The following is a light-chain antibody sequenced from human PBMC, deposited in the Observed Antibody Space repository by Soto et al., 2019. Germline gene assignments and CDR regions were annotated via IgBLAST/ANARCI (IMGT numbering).Light chain of an antibody. CDR2: GVS. Sequence: EIMMTQSPATLSVSPGERATLSCRASQSVTSNLAWYQQKPGQAPRLLMYGVSTRATGIPARFSGSGSGTEFTLTISSLQSEDFAVYYCQQYNNWPHLTFGGGTKVDIK. V-gene: IGKV3-15*01. J-gene: IGKJ4*01. CDR3: QQYNNWPHLT. CDR1: QSVTSN.